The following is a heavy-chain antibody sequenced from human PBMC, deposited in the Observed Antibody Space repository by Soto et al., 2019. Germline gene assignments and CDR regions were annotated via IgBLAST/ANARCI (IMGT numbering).Heavy chain of an antibody. CDR2: ISYSGST. Sequence: PSDTLCLTCTVSGGSISGYYWSWIRQSPEKGLEYIGYISYSGSTNYNPSLKSRVTTSLDTSKNQFSLKLSSVTAADTAIYYCASLNFDILTGYYAFDLWGQGTMVTVSS. V-gene: IGHV4-59*08. D-gene: IGHD3-9*01. J-gene: IGHJ3*01. CDR1: GGSISGYY. CDR3: ASLNFDILTGYYAFDL.